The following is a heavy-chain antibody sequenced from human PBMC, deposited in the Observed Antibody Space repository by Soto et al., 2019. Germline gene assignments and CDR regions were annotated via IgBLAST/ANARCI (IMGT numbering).Heavy chain of an antibody. CDR2: ISHGATRK. J-gene: IGHJ4*02. D-gene: IGHD2-15*01. CDR3: AKDWVSGGNRYKLDY. V-gene: IGHV3-30*18. Sequence: PGGSLRLSCAASRFTFSDYGMHWVRQAPGKGLEWVAGISHGATRKSYSDSVKGRFIISRDNSKKMLYLQLNSLRREDTAVYYCAKDWVSGGNRYKLDYWGRGALVTVSS. CDR1: RFTFSDYG.